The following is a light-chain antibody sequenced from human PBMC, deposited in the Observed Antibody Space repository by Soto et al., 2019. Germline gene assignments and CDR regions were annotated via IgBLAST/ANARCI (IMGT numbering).Light chain of an antibody. CDR3: NSYAGSNNLV. CDR2: EVN. Sequence: QSALTQPASVSGSPGQSITISCTGTSSDVGGYNSVSWYQQHPGKAPKLMIYEVNNRPSGVSNRFSASKSANTASLTISGLQTEDEADYYCNSYAGSNNLVFGGGTKLTVL. CDR1: SSDVGGYNS. J-gene: IGLJ2*01. V-gene: IGLV2-14*01.